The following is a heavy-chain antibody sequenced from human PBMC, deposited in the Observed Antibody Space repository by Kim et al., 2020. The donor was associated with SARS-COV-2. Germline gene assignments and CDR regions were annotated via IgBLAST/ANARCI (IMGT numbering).Heavy chain of an antibody. V-gene: IGHV3-33*01. D-gene: IGHD3-22*01. Sequence: GGSLRLSCAASGFTFSSYGMHWVRQAPGKGLEWVAVIWYDGSNKYYADSVKGRFTISRDNSKNTLYLQMNSLRAEDTAVYYCAREGDSSGYYGIDYWGQGTLVTVSS. CDR3: AREGDSSGYYGIDY. CDR1: GFTFSSYG. CDR2: IWYDGSNK. J-gene: IGHJ4*02.